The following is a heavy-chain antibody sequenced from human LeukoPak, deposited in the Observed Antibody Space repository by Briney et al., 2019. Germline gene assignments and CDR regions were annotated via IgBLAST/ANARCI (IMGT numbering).Heavy chain of an antibody. V-gene: IGHV1-69*13. J-gene: IGHJ4*02. CDR3: ARVGMAVAGTFDY. Sequence: SVKVSCKASGGTFSSYAISWVRQAPGQGLEWMGGIIPIFGTANYAQKFQGRVTITADESTSTAYMELSSLRSEDTAVYYCARVGMAVAGTFDYWGQGTLDTVSS. CDR2: IIPIFGTA. CDR1: GGTFSSYA. D-gene: IGHD6-19*01.